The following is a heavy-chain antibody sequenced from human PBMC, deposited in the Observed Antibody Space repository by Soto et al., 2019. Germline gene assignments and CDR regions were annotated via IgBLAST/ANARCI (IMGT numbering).Heavy chain of an antibody. CDR3: ARQRPPRGPNYYSFSDFYHGVFDP. D-gene: IGHD3-10*01. CDR2: ISRSGST. V-gene: IGHV4-59*06. J-gene: IGHJ5*02. CDR1: GGSISSYY. Sequence: KTSETLSLTCTVSGGSISSYYWSWIRQPPGKGLEWIGYISRSGSTYFSPSLKSRVSISVDTSTNQFSLRLSSVTAADTAVYYCARQRPPRGPNYYSFSDFYHGVFDPWGQGTLVTVSS.